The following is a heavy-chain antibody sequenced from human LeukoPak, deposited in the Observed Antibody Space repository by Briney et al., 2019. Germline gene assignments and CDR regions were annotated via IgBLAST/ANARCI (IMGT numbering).Heavy chain of an antibody. CDR1: GGSISSYF. V-gene: IGHV4-4*07. CDR3: ARELGSSTSRPIDY. D-gene: IGHD2-2*01. J-gene: IGHJ4*02. Sequence: PSETLSLTCTVSGGSISSYFWSWIRQPAGKGLEWIGRIYISGSTNYNPSLKSRVTMSVDTSKNQFSLNLSSVTAADTAVYYCARELGSSTSRPIDYWGQGTLVTVSS. CDR2: IYISGST.